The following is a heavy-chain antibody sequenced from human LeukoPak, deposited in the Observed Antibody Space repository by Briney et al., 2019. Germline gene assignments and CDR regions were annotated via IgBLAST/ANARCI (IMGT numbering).Heavy chain of an antibody. Sequence: GSLRLSCAASGFTFSSYGMHWVRQAPGKGLEWVAVISYDGSNKYYADSVKGRFTISRDNSKNTLYLQMNSLRAEDTAVYYCAKTPDYYDSSGKTDYWGQGTLVTVSS. D-gene: IGHD3-22*01. J-gene: IGHJ4*02. CDR2: ISYDGSNK. V-gene: IGHV3-30*18. CDR3: AKTPDYYDSSGKTDY. CDR1: GFTFSSYG.